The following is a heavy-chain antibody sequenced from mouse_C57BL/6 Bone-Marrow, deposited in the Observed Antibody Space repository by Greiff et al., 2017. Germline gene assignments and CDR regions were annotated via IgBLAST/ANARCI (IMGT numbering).Heavy chain of an antibody. CDR3: ASIYYYGSSSDY. J-gene: IGHJ2*01. D-gene: IGHD1-1*01. CDR1: GYTFTSYW. V-gene: IGHV1-59*01. Sequence: VKLQQPGAELVRPGTSVKLSCKASGYTFTSYWMHWVKQRPGQGLEWIGVIDPSDSYTNYNQKFKGKATLTVDTSSSTAYMQLSSLTSEDSAVYYCASIYYYGSSSDYWGQGTTLTVSS. CDR2: IDPSDSYT.